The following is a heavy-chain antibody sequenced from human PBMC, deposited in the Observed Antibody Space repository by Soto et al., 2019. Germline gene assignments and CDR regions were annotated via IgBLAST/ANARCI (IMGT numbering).Heavy chain of an antibody. CDR2: ITPYNGNT. J-gene: IGHJ3*01. Sequence: QVQLVQSGAEVKNPGASVKVSCQASNYLFGAFGISWVRQAPGQGLEWMGWITPYNGNTHYAEKFQDRVNMTADKSTTTAYMEVRRLTSDDTAVYFCARISARRNDFDVWGQGTVVTVSS. V-gene: IGHV1-18*01. CDR1: NYLFGAFG. CDR3: ARISARRNDFDV.